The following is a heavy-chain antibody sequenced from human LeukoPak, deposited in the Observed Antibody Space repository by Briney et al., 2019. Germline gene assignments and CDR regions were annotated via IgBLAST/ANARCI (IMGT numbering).Heavy chain of an antibody. D-gene: IGHD6-6*01. CDR3: AKDRSYSRSPVYFDY. V-gene: IGHV3-9*01. J-gene: IGHJ4*02. CDR1: GFTFDDYA. CDR2: ISWNSGSI. Sequence: GGSLRLSCAASGFTFDDYAMHWVRQAPGKGLEWVSGISWNSGSIGYADSVKGRFTISRDNAKNSLYLQMNSLRAEDTALYYCAKDRSYSRSPVYFDYWGPGTLVNV.